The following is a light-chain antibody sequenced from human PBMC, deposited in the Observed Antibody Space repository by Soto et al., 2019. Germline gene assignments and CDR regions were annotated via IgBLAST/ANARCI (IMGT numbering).Light chain of an antibody. V-gene: IGKV1-9*01. Sequence: DIQLTQSPSFLSASVGDRVTVSCRASQDISTSLAWFQQKAGKVPQLLVYPASTLQDGVPSRFSGSGSGTYFTLTINNLQAEDFATDDCQHLRTYPFSFGPWTKLDIK. CDR3: QHLRTYPFS. CDR2: PAS. J-gene: IGKJ2*03. CDR1: QDISTS.